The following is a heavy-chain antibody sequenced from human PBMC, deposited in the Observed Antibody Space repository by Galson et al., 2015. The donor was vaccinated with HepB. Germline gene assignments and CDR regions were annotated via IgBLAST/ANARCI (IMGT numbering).Heavy chain of an antibody. V-gene: IGHV3-66*01. CDR1: GFTFSSYA. D-gene: IGHD3-3*01. Sequence: SLRLSCAASGFTFSSYAMTWVRQAPGKGLEWVSVIYSGGSTYYADSVKGRFTISRDNSKNTLYLQMNSLRAEDTAVYYCASLGGDFWSGYYGSDWYYWGQGTLVTVSS. CDR3: ASLGGDFWSGYYGSDWYY. J-gene: IGHJ4*02. CDR2: IYSGGST.